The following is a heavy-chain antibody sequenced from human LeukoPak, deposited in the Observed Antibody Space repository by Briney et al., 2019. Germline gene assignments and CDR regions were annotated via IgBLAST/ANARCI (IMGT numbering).Heavy chain of an antibody. J-gene: IGHJ4*02. Sequence: SETLSLTCTVSGDSLSSHYWSWIRQPPGKGLKWIGYIYGSGSTHYDPSLRSRVTISEDTSKNQFSLKLTSVTPADPPVYYCATNVGWYSHDSGGQGPLVPVSS. CDR3: ATNVGWYSHDS. CDR1: GDSLSSHY. D-gene: IGHD6-19*01. CDR2: IYGSGST. V-gene: IGHV4-59*08.